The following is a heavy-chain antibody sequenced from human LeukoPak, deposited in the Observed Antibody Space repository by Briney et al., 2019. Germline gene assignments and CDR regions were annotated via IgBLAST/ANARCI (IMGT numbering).Heavy chain of an antibody. Sequence: PGGSLRLSCAASGFTFSTYWMSWVRQARGRGREGVANIKQDGCEKYYVDSVKGRFTISRDNAKNSLSLHMNSLRAEGTAVYYCARPSTQVYDTYTDYGGQGTLVTVLS. D-gene: IGHD3-22*01. J-gene: IGHJ4*02. CDR1: GFTFSTYW. CDR2: IKQDGCEK. V-gene: IGHV3-7*01. CDR3: ARPSTQVYDTYTDY.